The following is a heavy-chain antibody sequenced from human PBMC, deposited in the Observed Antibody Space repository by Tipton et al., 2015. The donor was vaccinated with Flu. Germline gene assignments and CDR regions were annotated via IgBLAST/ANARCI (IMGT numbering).Heavy chain of an antibody. V-gene: IGHV1-2*06. Sequence: QVQLVQSGAEVKKPGASVKVSCKASGYTFTGYYMHWVRQAPGQGLEWMGRINPNSGGTNYAQKFQGRVTMTRDTSISTAYMELSRLRSDDTAVYYCARGFLRYFDWSPPCDWGQGTLVTVSS. CDR3: ARGFLRYFDWSPPCD. CDR2: INPNSGGT. J-gene: IGHJ4*02. D-gene: IGHD3-9*01. CDR1: GYTFTGYY.